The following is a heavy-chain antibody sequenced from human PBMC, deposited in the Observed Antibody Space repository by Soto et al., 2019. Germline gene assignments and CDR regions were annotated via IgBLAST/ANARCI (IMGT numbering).Heavy chain of an antibody. CDR1: GYTLTELS. CDR2: FDPEDGET. CDR3: ATFPPDCSSTSCSFDY. J-gene: IGHJ4*02. Sequence: ASVKVSCKVSGYTLTELSMHWVRQAPGKGLEWMGGFDPEDGETIYAQKFQGRVTMTEDTSTDTAYMELSSLRSEDTAVYYCATFPPDCSSTSCSFDYWGQGTLVTVSS. V-gene: IGHV1-24*01. D-gene: IGHD2-2*01.